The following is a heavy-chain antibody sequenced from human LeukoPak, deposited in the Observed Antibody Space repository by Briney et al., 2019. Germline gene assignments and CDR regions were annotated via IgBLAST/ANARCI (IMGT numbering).Heavy chain of an antibody. CDR1: GYTFTSYD. J-gene: IGHJ6*03. V-gene: IGHV1-8*01. CDR3: ARRRYSSSFYYYYYMDV. D-gene: IGHD6-6*01. CDR2: TNPNSGNT. Sequence: GASVKVSCKASGYTFTSYDINWVRQATGQGLEWMGWTNPNSGNTGYAQKFQGRVTMTRNTSISTAYMELSSLRSEDTAVYYCARRRYSSSFYYYYYMDVWGKGSTVTVSS.